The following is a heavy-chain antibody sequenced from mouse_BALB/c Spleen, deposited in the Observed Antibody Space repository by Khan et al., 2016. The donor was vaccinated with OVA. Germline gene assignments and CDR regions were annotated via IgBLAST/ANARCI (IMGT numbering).Heavy chain of an antibody. Sequence: EVQLQESGGGLVQPGGSLKLSCATSGFTFSDYYMYWVRQTPEKRLEWVAYISNGGGSTYYPDTVKGRFTISRDNTKNILYLQMSRLKSEYTAIFYCARQLYGAMDYWGQGTSVTVSS. CDR2: ISNGGGST. J-gene: IGHJ4*01. D-gene: IGHD2-12*01. CDR1: GFTFSDYY. V-gene: IGHV5-12*02. CDR3: ARQLYGAMDY.